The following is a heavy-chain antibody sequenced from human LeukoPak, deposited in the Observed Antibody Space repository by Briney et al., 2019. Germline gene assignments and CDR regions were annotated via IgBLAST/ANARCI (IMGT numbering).Heavy chain of an antibody. CDR2: IHYSGST. J-gene: IGHJ4*02. CDR1: GASISSGDYF. Sequence: SETLSLTCSVSGASISSGDYFWTWIRQHPGKGLEWIGYIHYSGSTYYNPSLRSRMIISVDTSKNQFSLQLSSVTAADTAVYYCARVVPDCGGARCYKGYLDYWGREPWSPSPQ. D-gene: IGHD2-2*02. V-gene: IGHV4-31*03. CDR3: ARVVPDCGGARCYKGYLDY.